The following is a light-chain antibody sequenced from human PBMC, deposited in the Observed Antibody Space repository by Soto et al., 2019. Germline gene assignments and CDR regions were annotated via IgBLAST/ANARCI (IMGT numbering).Light chain of an antibody. Sequence: EMVVTQTTDTQTVYPGERVALSAMASQGIGSTLAWYRQQPGQAPGLLIYDSNIRATGVPARFSGTRSGTEFTLTICSLQPEDFATYYCQQLNSYPLPFGGGTKVDI. CDR1: QGIGST. J-gene: IGKJ4*01. CDR3: QQLNSYPLP. CDR2: DSN. V-gene: IGKV3-15*01.